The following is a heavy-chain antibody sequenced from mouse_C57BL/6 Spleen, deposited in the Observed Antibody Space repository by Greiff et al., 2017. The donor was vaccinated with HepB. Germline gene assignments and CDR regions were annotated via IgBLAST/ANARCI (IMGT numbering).Heavy chain of an antibody. D-gene: IGHD1-1*01. CDR2: ISGGGGNT. CDR1: GFTFSSYT. V-gene: IGHV5-9*01. CDR3: ARPSYYYGSSSWYFDV. J-gene: IGHJ1*03. Sequence: EVKVVESGGGLVKPGGSLKLSCAASGFTFSSYTMSWVRQTPEKRLEWVATISGGGGNTYYPDSVKGRFTISRDNAKNTLYLQMSSLRSEDTALYYCARPSYYYGSSSWYFDVWGTGTTVTVSS.